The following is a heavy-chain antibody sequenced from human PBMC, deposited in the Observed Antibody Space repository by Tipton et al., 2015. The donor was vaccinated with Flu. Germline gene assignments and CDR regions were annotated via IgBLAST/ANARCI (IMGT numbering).Heavy chain of an antibody. CDR1: GGSFSGYY. J-gene: IGHJ4*02. V-gene: IGHV4-34*01. D-gene: IGHD2-15*01. Sequence: TLSLTCAVYGGSFSGYYWSWIRQPPGKGLEWIGEINHSGSTNYNPSLKSRVTISVDTSKNQFSLKLSSVTAADTAVYYCARGSPGWDIVVVVAANNFDYWGQGTLVTVSS. CDR2: INHSGST. CDR3: ARGSPGWDIVVVVAANNFDY.